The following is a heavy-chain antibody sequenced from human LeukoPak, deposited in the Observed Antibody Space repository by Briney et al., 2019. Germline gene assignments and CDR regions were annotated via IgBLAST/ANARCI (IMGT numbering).Heavy chain of an antibody. CDR1: GFTVSSNY. V-gene: IGHV3-53*01. Sequence: PGGSLRLSCAASGFTVSSNYMTWVRQAPGKGLEWVSLIYSGGSTYYADSVRGRFSISRDNSKNTLYLQMNSLRADDTAVYYCARLKDAYSPIDYWGQGTQVTVSS. CDR3: ARLKDAYSPIDY. J-gene: IGHJ4*02. D-gene: IGHD5-24*01. CDR2: IYSGGST.